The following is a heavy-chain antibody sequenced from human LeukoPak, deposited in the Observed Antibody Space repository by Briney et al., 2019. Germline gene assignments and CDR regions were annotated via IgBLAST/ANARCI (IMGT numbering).Heavy chain of an antibody. D-gene: IGHD3-22*01. J-gene: IGHJ5*02. Sequence: GRSLRLSCAASGFTFSSYGMHWVRQAPGKGLEWVAGISNGGSYKYYADSVKGRFTISRDNAKNTLYLQMNSLRAEDTAVYYCVRGYDSSAWGQGTLVTVSS. CDR1: GFTFSSYG. V-gene: IGHV3-33*05. CDR2: ISNGGSYK. CDR3: VRGYDSSA.